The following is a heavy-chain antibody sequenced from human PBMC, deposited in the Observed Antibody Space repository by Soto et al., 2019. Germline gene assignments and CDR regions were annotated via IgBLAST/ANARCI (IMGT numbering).Heavy chain of an antibody. J-gene: IGHJ3*02. V-gene: IGHV3-30-3*01. CDR2: ISYDGSNK. CDR1: GFTFSSYA. CDR3: AREIVVVVAPGIYDAFDI. Sequence: PGGSLRLSCAASGFTFSSYAMHWVRQAPGKGLEWVAVISYDGSNKYYADSVKGRFTISRDNSKNTLYLQMNSLRSEDTAVYYCAREIVVVVAPGIYDAFDIWGQGTMVTVSS. D-gene: IGHD2-15*01.